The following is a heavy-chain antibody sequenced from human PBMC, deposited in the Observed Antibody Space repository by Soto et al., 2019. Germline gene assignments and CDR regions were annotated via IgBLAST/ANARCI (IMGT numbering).Heavy chain of an antibody. CDR3: ARALVRYSGSYSVNYFDY. Sequence: GASVKVSCKASGYTFTSYYMHWVRQAPGQRLEWKGKINPSGGSTSYAQKFQGRVTMTRDTSTSTFYMELSSLRSEDTAVYYCARALVRYSGSYSVNYFDYWGQGTLVTVSS. J-gene: IGHJ4*02. CDR1: GYTFTSYY. CDR2: INPSGGST. D-gene: IGHD1-26*01. V-gene: IGHV1-46*01.